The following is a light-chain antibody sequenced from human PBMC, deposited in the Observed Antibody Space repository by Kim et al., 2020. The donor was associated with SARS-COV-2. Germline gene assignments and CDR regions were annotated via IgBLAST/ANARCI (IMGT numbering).Light chain of an antibody. CDR2: YVS. V-gene: IGLV2-11*01. CDR3: CSYAGSYTVV. CDR1: SSDVGGYNY. J-gene: IGLJ2*01. Sequence: GQSLTISCTGTSSDVGGYNYVSWYQQHPGKAPRLMIYYVSKRPSGVPDRFSGSKSGNTASLTISGLQAEDEADYYCCSYAGSYTVVFGGGTQLTVL.